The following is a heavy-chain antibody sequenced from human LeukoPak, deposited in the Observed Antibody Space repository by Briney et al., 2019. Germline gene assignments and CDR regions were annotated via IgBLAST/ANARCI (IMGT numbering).Heavy chain of an antibody. CDR2: IYYSGST. D-gene: IGHD3-22*01. V-gene: IGHV4-39*07. CDR3: ARKTHYFDSSGYSNPIFDS. Sequence: SETLSLTCTVSGGSISSSSYYWGWIRQPPGKGLEWIGSIYYSGSTYYNPSLKSRVTMSVDKSKNQFSLKMSSVTVADTAMYYCARKTHYFDSSGYSNPIFDSWGQGTLVSVSS. CDR1: GGSISSSSYY. J-gene: IGHJ4*02.